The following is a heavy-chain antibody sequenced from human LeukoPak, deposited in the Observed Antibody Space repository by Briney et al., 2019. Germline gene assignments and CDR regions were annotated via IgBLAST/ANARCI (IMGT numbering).Heavy chain of an antibody. CDR3: ASVYDSSGYLGP. CDR1: GFTFSSYA. Sequence: GRSLRLSCAASGFTFSSYAMHWVRQAPGKGLEWVAVISYDGSNKYYADSVKGRFTISRDNSKNTLYLQMNSLRAEDTAVYYCASVYDSSGYLGPWGQGTLVTVSS. J-gene: IGHJ5*02. D-gene: IGHD3-22*01. V-gene: IGHV3-30-3*01. CDR2: ISYDGSNK.